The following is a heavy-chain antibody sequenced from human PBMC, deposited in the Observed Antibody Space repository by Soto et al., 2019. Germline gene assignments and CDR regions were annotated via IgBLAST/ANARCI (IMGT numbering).Heavy chain of an antibody. CDR3: ARQGTSTKYYTMDV. CDR2: ISSSSSATYI. Sequence: GGSLRLSCAGSGFTFSTYSMDWARQAPGKGLEWVSSISSSSSATYINYADSVKGRFTISRDNAQNSLYLQMNSLRPEDTAVYCCARQGTSTKYYTMDVWGQGTTVPVSS. CDR1: GFTFSTYS. V-gene: IGHV3-21*01. D-gene: IGHD2-2*01. J-gene: IGHJ6*02.